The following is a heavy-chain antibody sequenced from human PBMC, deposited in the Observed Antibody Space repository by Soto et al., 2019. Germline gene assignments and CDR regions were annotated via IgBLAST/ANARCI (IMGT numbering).Heavy chain of an antibody. CDR3: AKGRGSSFYSHYFDY. Sequence: AGGLMRDWWGAAAGKCVAYGVNWVSQAPGKGLEWVSVIGIDGVTTYYADSVKGRFTISRDNSKNTLYLQMNSLRADDTAVYYCAKGRGSSFYSHYFDYWGQGTLVTVSS. J-gene: IGHJ4*02. CDR2: IGIDGVTT. V-gene: IGHV3-23*01. D-gene: IGHD6-13*01. CDR1: AGKCVAYG.